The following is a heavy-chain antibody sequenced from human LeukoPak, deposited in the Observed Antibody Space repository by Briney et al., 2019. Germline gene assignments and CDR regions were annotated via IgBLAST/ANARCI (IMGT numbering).Heavy chain of an antibody. V-gene: IGHV3-33*01. CDR3: ARSSGEPWQNDGLDY. CDR2: IWYDGSNK. Sequence: PGGSLRLSCEGSGFTFRDYGMHWVRQAPGKGLEWVAGIWYDGSNKHYADSYEDDVRVRFTISRDNSKNTLYLQMKTLRAEDTAVYYCARSSGEPWQNDGLDYWGQGTLVTVSS. CDR1: GFTFRDYG. D-gene: IGHD1-14*01. J-gene: IGHJ4*02.